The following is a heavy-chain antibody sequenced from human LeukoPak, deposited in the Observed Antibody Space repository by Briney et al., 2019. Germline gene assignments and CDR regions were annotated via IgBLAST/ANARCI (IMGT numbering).Heavy chain of an antibody. CDR2: ISWNSGSI. J-gene: IGHJ4*02. CDR1: GFTFDDYA. V-gene: IGHV3-9*01. D-gene: IGHD4-17*01. Sequence: GGSLRLSCAASGFTFDDYAMHWVRQAPGKGLEWVSGISWNSGSIGYADSVKGRFTISRDNAKNSLYLQMNSLRAEDTAVYYCARDPVLYGDPPRTGGGYYFDYWGQGTLVTVSS. CDR3: ARDPVLYGDPPRTGGGYYFDY.